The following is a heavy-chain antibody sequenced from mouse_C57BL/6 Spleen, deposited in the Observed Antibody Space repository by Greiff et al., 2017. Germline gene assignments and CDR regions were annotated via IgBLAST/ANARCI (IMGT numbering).Heavy chain of an antibody. Sequence: QVQLQQSGAELVRPGTSVKMSCKASGHTFTNYWISWAKQRPGHGLEWIGDIYPGGGYTNYNEKFKGKATLTADKSSSTAYMQFSSLTSEDSAIYYCARANWDPLYYFDYWGQGTTLTVSA. CDR3: ARANWDPLYYFDY. CDR2: IYPGGGYT. V-gene: IGHV1-63*01. J-gene: IGHJ2*01. D-gene: IGHD4-1*01. CDR1: GHTFTNYW.